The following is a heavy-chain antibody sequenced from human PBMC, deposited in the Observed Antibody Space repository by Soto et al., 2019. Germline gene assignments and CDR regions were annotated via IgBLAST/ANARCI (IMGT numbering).Heavy chain of an antibody. CDR2: IYYSGST. CDR1: GGSISSYY. CDR3: XXXXXXXSGYLTNYYYYYMDV. J-gene: IGHJ6*03. V-gene: IGHV4-59*01. Sequence: QVQLQESGPGLVKPSETLSLTCTVSGGSISSYYWSWIRQPPGKGLEWIGYIYYSGSTNYNPSLKSRLXISXHXSXYQFSLKLXXXTAXXXXXXXXXXXXXXXSGYLTNYYYYYMDVXXXGXXVTVSX. D-gene: IGHD3-3*01.